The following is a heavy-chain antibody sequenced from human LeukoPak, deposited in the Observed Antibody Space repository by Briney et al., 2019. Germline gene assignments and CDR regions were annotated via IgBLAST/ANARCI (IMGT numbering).Heavy chain of an antibody. CDR1: GGTFTSYA. V-gene: IGHV1-2*02. D-gene: IGHD6-19*01. Sequence: ASVKVSCKASGGTFTSYAVNWVRQAPGQGLEWMGWINPNSGGTNYAQKFQGRVTMTRDTSISTASMELSRLRSVDTAVYYCARVGRIDYSTGWFVPWGQGTLVTVSS. CDR2: INPNSGGT. J-gene: IGHJ5*02. CDR3: ARVGRIDYSTGWFVP.